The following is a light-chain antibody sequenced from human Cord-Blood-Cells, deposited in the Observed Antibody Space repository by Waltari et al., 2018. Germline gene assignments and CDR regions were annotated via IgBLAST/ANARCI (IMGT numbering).Light chain of an antibody. J-gene: IGLJ3*02. CDR2: DVS. V-gene: IGLV2-11*01. CDR1: SRDVGGSIH. Sequence: QSALTQPRPVSGSPGQSVTISCTGTSRDVGGSIHVSWYQQHPGQAPKLRIYDVSKRPSGVPERFSGSKSGNTASLTISGLQAEDEADYYCCSYAGSYTWVFGGGTKLTVL. CDR3: CSYAGSYTWV.